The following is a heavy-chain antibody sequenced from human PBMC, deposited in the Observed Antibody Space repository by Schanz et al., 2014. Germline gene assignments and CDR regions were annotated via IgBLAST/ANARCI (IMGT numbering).Heavy chain of an antibody. V-gene: IGHV4-61*02. CDR1: GGSISSGSYY. CDR2: VYTSGST. CDR3: ARGGARRFPVVPDAIQGLRGHYYYYDLDV. D-gene: IGHD2-2*02. J-gene: IGHJ6*03. Sequence: QVQLQESGPGLVKPSQTLSLTCSVSGGSISSGSYYWNWIRQPAGKGLEWIGRVYTSGSTNYNPSLRGRVTTPLAPDKNQFPRKLSSGTAADTAVYYCARGGARRFPVVPDAIQGLRGHYYYYDLDVWGKGTTVTASS.